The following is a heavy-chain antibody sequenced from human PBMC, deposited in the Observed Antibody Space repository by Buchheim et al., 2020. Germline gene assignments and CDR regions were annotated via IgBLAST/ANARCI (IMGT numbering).Heavy chain of an antibody. J-gene: IGHJ6*02. CDR2: ISYDGSNK. CDR1: GFTFSSYA. Sequence: QVQLVESGGGVVQPGRSLRLSCAASGFTFSSYAMHWVRQAPGKGLEWVAVISYDGSNKYYADSVKGRFTISRDNSKNTLYLQMNSLRAEDTAVYYCAKEGARGYYYYYGMDVWGQGTT. V-gene: IGHV3-30-3*01. D-gene: IGHD3-16*01. CDR3: AKEGARGYYYYYGMDV.